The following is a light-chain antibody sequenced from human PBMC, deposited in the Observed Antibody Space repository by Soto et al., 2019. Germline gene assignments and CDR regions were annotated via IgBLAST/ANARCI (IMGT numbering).Light chain of an antibody. Sequence: DIQVTQSPSSLSASLGDSVTIACRANQAIYLAWFQQQPGKVPKLLIYAASALQSGVPSRFSGSGSGTDFTLTISSLQPEDIATYYCQKYNSAPLTFCGGTKMEI. V-gene: IGKV1-27*01. CDR2: AAS. CDR1: QAIY. J-gene: IGKJ4*01. CDR3: QKYNSAPLT.